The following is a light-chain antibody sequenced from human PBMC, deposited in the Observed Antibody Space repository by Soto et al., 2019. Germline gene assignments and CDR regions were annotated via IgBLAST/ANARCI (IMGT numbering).Light chain of an antibody. CDR2: AAS. J-gene: IGKJ1*01. V-gene: IGKV1-39*01. Sequence: DIQMTQSPSSLSASVGDRVTITCRASQSISTYLNWYQQKAGLAPKLLIYAASSLQSGVPSRFSGSGSGTEFSLTISGLDPEDFAVYHCQQYGSSPWTFGQGTKVDIK. CDR3: QQYGSSPWT. CDR1: QSISTY.